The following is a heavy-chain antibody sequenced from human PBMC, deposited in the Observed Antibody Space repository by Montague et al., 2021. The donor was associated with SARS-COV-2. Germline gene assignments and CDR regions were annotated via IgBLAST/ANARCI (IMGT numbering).Heavy chain of an antibody. V-gene: IGHV2-70*11. CDR3: ARETGTTVSLDY. CDR2: IDWDDDK. D-gene: IGHD1-7*01. Sequence: PALVKPTQTLTLTCTFSWFSLSTSGMCVSWIRQPPGKALEWLARIDWDDDKYYSTSLKTRLTISKDTSKNQVVLTMTNIDPVDTATYYCARETGTTVSLDYWGQGTLVTVSS. J-gene: IGHJ4*02. CDR1: WFSLSTSGMC.